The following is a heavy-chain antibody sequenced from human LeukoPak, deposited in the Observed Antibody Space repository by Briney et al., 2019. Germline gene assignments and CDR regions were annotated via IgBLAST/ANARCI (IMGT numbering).Heavy chain of an antibody. CDR3: ARDPGYYSSRSYYKYPFDY. CDR2: ISAYNGNT. V-gene: IGHV1-18*01. CDR1: GYTFTSYG. J-gene: IGHJ4*02. Sequence: GASVKVSCKASGYTFTSYGISWARQAPGQGLEWMGWISAYNGNTNYAQKLQGRVTMTTDTSTSTAYMELRSLRSDDTAVYYCARDPGYYSSRSYYKYPFDYWGQGTLVTVSS. D-gene: IGHD3-10*01.